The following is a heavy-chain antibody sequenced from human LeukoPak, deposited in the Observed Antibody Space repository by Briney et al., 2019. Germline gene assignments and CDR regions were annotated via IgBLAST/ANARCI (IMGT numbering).Heavy chain of an antibody. V-gene: IGHV3-33*06. CDR1: GFTFSDYG. D-gene: IGHD3-22*01. J-gene: IGHJ4*02. CDR2: IWYDGSHK. CDR3: AKDENGGYYATPDH. Sequence: GRSLTLSCAASGFTFSDYGMHWVRQAPGKGLEWVAVIWYDGSHKNYADSVRGRFTISRDNSENTLYLQMNSLRAEDTAMYYCAKDENGGYYATPDHWGRGTLVTVSS.